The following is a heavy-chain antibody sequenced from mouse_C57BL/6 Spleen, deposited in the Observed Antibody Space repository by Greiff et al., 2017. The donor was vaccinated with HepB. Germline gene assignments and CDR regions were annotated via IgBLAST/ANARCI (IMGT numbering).Heavy chain of an antibody. V-gene: IGHV1-15*01. D-gene: IGHD2-10*01. CDR1: GYTFTDYE. Sequence: QVQLKQSGAELVRPGASVTLSCKASGYTFTDYEMHWVKQTPVHGLEWIGAIDPETGGTAYNQKFKGKAILTADKSSSTAYMELRSLTSEDSAVYYCTRFLLEMDYWGQGTSVTVSS. J-gene: IGHJ4*01. CDR2: IDPETGGT. CDR3: TRFLLEMDY.